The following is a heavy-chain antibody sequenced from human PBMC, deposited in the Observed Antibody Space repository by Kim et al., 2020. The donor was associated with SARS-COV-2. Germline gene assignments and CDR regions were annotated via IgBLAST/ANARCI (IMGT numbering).Heavy chain of an antibody. Sequence: GGSLRLSCAASGFTSSNYFMSWVRQAPGKWLEWVANINQDGTAKYYVDSVKGRFTVSRDNAKNSLFLQMNRLRAEDTAMYFCATYDGNPRAFDVWGQGTMVTVSS. D-gene: IGHD3-16*01. V-gene: IGHV3-7*01. CDR2: INQDGTAK. CDR1: GFTSSNYF. CDR3: ATYDGNPRAFDV. J-gene: IGHJ3*01.